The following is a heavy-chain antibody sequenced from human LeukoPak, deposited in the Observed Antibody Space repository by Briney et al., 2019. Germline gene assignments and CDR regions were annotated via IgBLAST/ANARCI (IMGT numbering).Heavy chain of an antibody. V-gene: IGHV3-23*01. Sequence: PGGSLRLSCAASGFTFSSYAMNWVRQAPGKGLEWVSTISGDGGSTYHADSVQGRFTISRDNSKNTLFLQMNSLRAEDTAVYYCAKILRGYNYGGFDYWGQGTLVTVSS. CDR3: AKILRGYNYGGFDY. J-gene: IGHJ4*02. D-gene: IGHD5-18*01. CDR2: ISGDGGST. CDR1: GFTFSSYA.